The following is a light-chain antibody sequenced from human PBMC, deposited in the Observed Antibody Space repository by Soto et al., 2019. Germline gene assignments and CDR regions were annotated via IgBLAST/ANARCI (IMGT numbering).Light chain of an antibody. J-gene: IGKJ4*01. Sequence: DIQMTQSPSSLSASVGDRVTITCRASQSISNCLNWYQHKPGKAPKALIYGASSLLSGVPSRFSGSGSGTDFTLTISSLQPEDFATYYCQQSYSTPLTFGGGTRVEIK. CDR1: QSISNC. CDR3: QQSYSTPLT. V-gene: IGKV1-39*01. CDR2: GAS.